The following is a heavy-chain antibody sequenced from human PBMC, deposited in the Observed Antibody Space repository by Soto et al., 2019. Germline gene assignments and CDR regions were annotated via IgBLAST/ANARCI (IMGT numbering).Heavy chain of an antibody. CDR3: AKGSIEYSASVDN. J-gene: IGHJ4*02. CDR1: GSSFSSYA. Sequence: DVQLLESGEGLVHPGGSLRLSCAASGSSFSSYAMVWARQAPGKGLEWVAVISARGGSSYFADSVKGRFTLSRDNSKNVLSLEMNSLRAEDTAIYFCAKGSIEYSASVDNWGQGTLVVVSS. D-gene: IGHD5-12*01. CDR2: ISARGGSS. V-gene: IGHV3-23*01.